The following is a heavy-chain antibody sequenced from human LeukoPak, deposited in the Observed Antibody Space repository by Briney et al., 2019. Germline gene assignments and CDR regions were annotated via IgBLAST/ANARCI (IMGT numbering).Heavy chain of an antibody. CDR1: GFTFSRYW. CDR3: ARDKGDYDTSGSLFVF. Sequence: GGSLRLSCAASGFTFSRYWTSWVRQVPRKGLEWVANIKQDGGEIYYVDSVKGRFTISRDNAKSSLYLQMNSLRAGDTAVYYCARDKGDYDTSGSLFVFGGQGTPVTVSS. J-gene: IGHJ4*02. V-gene: IGHV3-7*03. CDR2: IKQDGGEI. D-gene: IGHD3-22*01.